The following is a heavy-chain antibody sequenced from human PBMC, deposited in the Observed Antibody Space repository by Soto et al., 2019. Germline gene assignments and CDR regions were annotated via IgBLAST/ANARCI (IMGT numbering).Heavy chain of an antibody. V-gene: IGHV3-9*01. CDR3: ARGGPIAVAEAYYFDY. Sequence: SLRLSCAASGFTFDDYAMHWVRQAPGKGLEWVSGISWNSGSIGYADSVKGRFTISRDNAKNSLYLQMNSLRAEDTALYYCARGGPIAVAEAYYFDYWGQGTLVTVSS. D-gene: IGHD6-19*01. CDR1: GFTFDDYA. CDR2: ISWNSGSI. J-gene: IGHJ4*02.